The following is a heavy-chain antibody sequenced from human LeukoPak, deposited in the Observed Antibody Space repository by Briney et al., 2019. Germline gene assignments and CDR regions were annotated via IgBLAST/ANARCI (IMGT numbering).Heavy chain of an antibody. CDR2: MNPNSGNT. CDR3: ARLTSTSSGGQ. Sequence: GASVKVSCKASGYTFTSYGISWVRQAPGQGLEWMGWMNPNSGNTGYAQKFQGRVTMTRNTSISTAYMELSSLRSEDTAVYYCARLTSTSSGGQWGQGTLVTVSS. J-gene: IGHJ4*02. V-gene: IGHV1-8*02. CDR1: GYTFTSYG. D-gene: IGHD2-2*01.